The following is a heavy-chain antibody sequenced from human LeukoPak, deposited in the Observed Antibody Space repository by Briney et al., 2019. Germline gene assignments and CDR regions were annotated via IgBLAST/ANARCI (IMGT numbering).Heavy chain of an antibody. V-gene: IGHV3-30*02. CDR2: IQYDDSEE. CDR1: GFAFDFRVSG. D-gene: IGHD1-26*01. CDR3: AKDISYSGSYGSLYY. Sequence: GGSLRLSCVASGFAFDFRVSGMHWVRQAPGKGLEWVAFIQYDDSEESYADSLKGRCTTSRDNSKNSLYLQMNSLRAEDTALYYCAKDISYSGSYGSLYYWGQGTLVTVSS. J-gene: IGHJ4*02.